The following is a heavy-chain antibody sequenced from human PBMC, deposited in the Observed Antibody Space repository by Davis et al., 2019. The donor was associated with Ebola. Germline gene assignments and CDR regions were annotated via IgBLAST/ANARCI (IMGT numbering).Heavy chain of an antibody. V-gene: IGHV3-43D*03. CDR2: ISWDGRST. Sequence: GGSLRLSCAASGFTFGDYAMHWVRQAPGKGLEWVSLISWDGRSTAYADSVRDRFTISRDNSKNTLYLQMNSPRVEDTAVYYCVRDPALVVTGGGWFFGLWGRGTLVTVSS. CDR1: GFTFGDYA. J-gene: IGHJ2*01. D-gene: IGHD2-21*02. CDR3: VRDPALVVTGGGWFFGL.